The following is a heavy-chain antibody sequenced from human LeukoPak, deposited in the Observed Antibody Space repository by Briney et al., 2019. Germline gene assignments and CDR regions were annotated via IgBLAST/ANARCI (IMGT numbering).Heavy chain of an antibody. V-gene: IGHV3-30*18. CDR1: GFTFSSYG. CDR2: ISYDGSDQ. J-gene: IGHJ4*02. Sequence: GGSLRLSCAASGFTFSSYGMHWVRQAPGKGLEWVAVISYDGSDQYYADSVKGRFTISRDNSKNTLYLQMNGLRAEDTAVYYCAKDPGSGYSSSWYPPPDNNMEYWGQGTLVTVSS. CDR3: AKDPGSGYSSSWYPPPDNNMEY. D-gene: IGHD6-13*01.